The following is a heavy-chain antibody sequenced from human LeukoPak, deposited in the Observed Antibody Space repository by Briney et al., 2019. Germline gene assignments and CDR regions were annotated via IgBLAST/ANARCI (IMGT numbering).Heavy chain of an antibody. Sequence: GGSLRLSYAASGFTFSSYWMSWVRQAPGKGLEWVANIKQDGSEEYYVDSVKGRFTISRDNAKNSLYLQMNSLRAEDTAVYYCARDSVVVVAAYYYYYGMDVWGQGTTVTVSS. J-gene: IGHJ6*02. V-gene: IGHV3-7*01. D-gene: IGHD2-15*01. CDR3: ARDSVVVVAAYYYYYGMDV. CDR2: IKQDGSEE. CDR1: GFTFSSYW.